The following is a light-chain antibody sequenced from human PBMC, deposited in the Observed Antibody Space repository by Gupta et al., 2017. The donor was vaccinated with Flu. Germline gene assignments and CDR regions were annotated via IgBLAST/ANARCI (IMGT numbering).Light chain of an antibody. J-gene: IGKJ1*01. CDR3: QQANNFPTT. Sequence: DIQLTQSPSSVSASVGDRVTITCRASQDIDFWLAWYQQSPGKAPKLLIYAASKLQNGVPSRFSGSGSGTDFTLTISSLQPEGFATYFCQQANNFPTTFGQGTKVEIK. CDR2: AAS. V-gene: IGKV1-12*01. CDR1: QDIDFW.